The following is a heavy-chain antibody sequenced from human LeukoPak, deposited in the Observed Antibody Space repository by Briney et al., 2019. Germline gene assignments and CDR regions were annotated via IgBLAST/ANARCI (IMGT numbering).Heavy chain of an antibody. D-gene: IGHD6-13*01. V-gene: IGHV1-18*01. Sequence: GASVKVSCKASGYTFTSYGISWVRQAPGQGLEWMGWISAYNGNTNYAQKLQGRVTMTTDTSTSTAYMELRSLRSDDTAVYYWARWYSGSWYDNWFDSWGQGALVAVSS. CDR3: ARWYSGSWYDNWFDS. CDR2: ISAYNGNT. CDR1: GYTFTSYG. J-gene: IGHJ5*01.